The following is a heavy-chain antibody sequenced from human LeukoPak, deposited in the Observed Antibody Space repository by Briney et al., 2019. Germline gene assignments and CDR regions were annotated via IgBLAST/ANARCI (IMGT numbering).Heavy chain of an antibody. V-gene: IGHV1-69*13. CDR1: GGTFSSYA. Sequence: SVKVSCKASGGTFSSYAISWVRQAPGQGLEWMGGIIPIFGTTNYAQKFQGRVTITADESTNTAYMELSSLRSEDTAVYYCARGNKYYYDSSGYYHWGQGTLVTVSS. D-gene: IGHD3-22*01. CDR2: IIPIFGTT. J-gene: IGHJ5*02. CDR3: ARGNKYYYDSSGYYH.